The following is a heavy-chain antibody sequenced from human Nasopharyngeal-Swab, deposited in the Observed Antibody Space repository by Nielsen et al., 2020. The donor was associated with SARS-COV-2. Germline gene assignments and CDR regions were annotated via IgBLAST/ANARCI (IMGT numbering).Heavy chain of an antibody. CDR3: ARRVARAPRHEGDYYYGMDV. CDR2: IYYGGST. Sequence: WIRQPPGKGREWMGSIYYGGSTYYNPSSKSRVTISVDTSKNQFPLKLSSVTAADTAVYYYARRVARAPRHEGDYYYGMDVWGQGTTVTVSS. D-gene: IGHD3-16*01. V-gene: IGHV4-39*01. J-gene: IGHJ6*02.